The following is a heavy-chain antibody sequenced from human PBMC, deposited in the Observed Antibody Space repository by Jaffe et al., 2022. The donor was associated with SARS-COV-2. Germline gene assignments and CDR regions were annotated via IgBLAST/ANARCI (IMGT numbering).Heavy chain of an antibody. V-gene: IGHV1-18*01. Sequence: QVQLVQSGPEVRKPGASVKVSCKTSGYTFITYGLTWVRQAPGQGLEWVGWINTYTGNTDYAQKFQDRVTMTRDTSTNTAYLELRGLRSDDTAVYYCARGSVVRSILIGYFDFWGRGTPVTVS. D-gene: IGHD3-10*01. CDR3: ARGSVVRSILIGYFDF. CDR2: INTYTGNT. J-gene: IGHJ2*01. CDR1: GYTFITYG.